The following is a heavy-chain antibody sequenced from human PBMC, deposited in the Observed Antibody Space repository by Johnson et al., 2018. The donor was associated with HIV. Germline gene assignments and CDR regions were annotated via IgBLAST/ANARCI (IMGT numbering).Heavy chain of an antibody. CDR1: GFTVSRNY. J-gene: IGHJ3*02. D-gene: IGHD5-18*01. CDR3: ARVSLAYSYGYDAFDI. V-gene: IGHV3-66*02. CDR2: ISHGGVN. Sequence: VQLVESGGGLVQRGGSLRLSCAASGFTVSRNYMSWVRQAPGKGLEWVSVISHGGVNNYAAASKDGISIPRDNSTNTLYLQMNSLRTEDTAVYYCARVSLAYSYGYDAFDIWGQGTMVTVSS.